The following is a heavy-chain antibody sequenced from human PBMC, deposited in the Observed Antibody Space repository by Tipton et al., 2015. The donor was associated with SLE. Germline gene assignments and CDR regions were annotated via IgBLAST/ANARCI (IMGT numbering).Heavy chain of an antibody. CDR3: AGIYGGKVDY. CDR2: MSYRGST. D-gene: IGHD4-23*01. V-gene: IGHV4-39*01. J-gene: IGHJ4*02. CDR1: GGSISSSSYH. Sequence: TLSLTCTVSGGSISSSSYHWGWIRQAPGKGLEWIGSMSYRGSTYANPSLMSRVTVSVDTSKNQLSLRLSSVTAADTAVYYCAGIYGGKVDYWGQGTLVTVSS.